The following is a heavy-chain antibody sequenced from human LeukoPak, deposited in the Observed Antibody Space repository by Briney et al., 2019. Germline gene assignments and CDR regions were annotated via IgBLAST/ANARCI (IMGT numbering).Heavy chain of an antibody. CDR2: IYYSGST. V-gene: IGHV4-59*01. CDR1: GGSISSYY. Sequence: PSETLSLTCTVSGGSISSYYWSWIRQPPGKGLEWIGYIYYSGSTNYNPSLKSRVTISVDTSKNQFSLKLSSVTAADTAVYYCARDRFGELEYWGQGTLVTVSS. D-gene: IGHD3-10*01. J-gene: IGHJ4*02. CDR3: ARDRFGELEY.